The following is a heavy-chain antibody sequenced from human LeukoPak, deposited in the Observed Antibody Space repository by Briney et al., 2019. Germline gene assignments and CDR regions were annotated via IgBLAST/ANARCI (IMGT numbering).Heavy chain of an antibody. CDR3: TSRGWIVGLVDY. D-gene: IGHD3-22*01. CDR2: IYYSRTT. V-gene: IGHV4-39*01. CDR1: GGSISSSSYY. Sequence: SETLSLTCTVSGGSISSSSYYWVWIRQPPGKGLEWIASIYYSRTTYYNPSLKSRVTISADTSKNQFSLKLSSVTAADTAVYYCTSRGWIVGLVDYWGQGTLVTVSS. J-gene: IGHJ4*02.